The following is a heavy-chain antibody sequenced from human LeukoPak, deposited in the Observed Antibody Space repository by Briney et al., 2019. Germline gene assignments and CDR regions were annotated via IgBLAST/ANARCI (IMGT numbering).Heavy chain of an antibody. V-gene: IGHV3-23*01. Sequence: GGSLRLSCAASGFTFSSYGMSWVRQAPGKGLEWVSAISGSGGSTYYADSVKGRFTISRDNSKNTLYLQMNSLRAEDTAVYYCAKLPTEYCSSTSCFGPLTYYFDYWGQGTLVTVSS. CDR2: ISGSGGST. D-gene: IGHD2-2*01. CDR1: GFTFSSYG. J-gene: IGHJ4*02. CDR3: AKLPTEYCSSTSCFGPLTYYFDY.